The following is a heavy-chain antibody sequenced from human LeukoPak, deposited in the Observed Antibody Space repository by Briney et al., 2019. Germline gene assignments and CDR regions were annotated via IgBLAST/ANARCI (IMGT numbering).Heavy chain of an antibody. CDR1: GFTFDNYA. J-gene: IGHJ6*02. V-gene: IGHV3-23*01. D-gene: IGHD6-13*01. Sequence: PGGSLRLSCTASGFTFDNYAMIWVRQASGKGLEWVSVISGSGDGTDSADSVRGRFTISRDNSKNTLYLEMSSLRVEDTAVYYCARELGIAAAVVGMDVWGQGTTVTVSS. CDR3: ARELGIAAAVVGMDV. CDR2: ISGSGDGT.